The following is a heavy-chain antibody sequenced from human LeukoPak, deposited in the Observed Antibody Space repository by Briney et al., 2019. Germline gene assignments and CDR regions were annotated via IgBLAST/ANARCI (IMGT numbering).Heavy chain of an antibody. V-gene: IGHV4-59*08. Sequence: SETLSLTCNVSGGSIRGYYWSWIRQPPGKGLEWIGYIYSSGSTNYNPSLKSRVTMSVDTSKNQFSLKLSSVTAADTAAYYCARHFYYYGSGILNYMDVWGKGTTVTISS. D-gene: IGHD3-10*01. CDR3: ARHFYYYGSGILNYMDV. CDR1: GGSIRGYY. J-gene: IGHJ6*03. CDR2: IYSSGST.